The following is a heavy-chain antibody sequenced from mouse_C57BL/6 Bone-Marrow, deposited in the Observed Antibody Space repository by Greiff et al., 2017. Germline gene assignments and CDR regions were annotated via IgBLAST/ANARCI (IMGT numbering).Heavy chain of an antibody. V-gene: IGHV1-26*01. Sequence: EVQLQQSGPELVKPGASVKISCKASGYTFTDYYMNWVKQSHGKSLEWIGDINPNNGGTSYNQKFKGKATLTVDKSSSTAYIELRSLTSEDASVYYCAKMKVYFDYWGQGTTLTVSS. CDR2: INPNNGGT. J-gene: IGHJ2*01. CDR1: GYTFTDYY. CDR3: AKMKVYFDY.